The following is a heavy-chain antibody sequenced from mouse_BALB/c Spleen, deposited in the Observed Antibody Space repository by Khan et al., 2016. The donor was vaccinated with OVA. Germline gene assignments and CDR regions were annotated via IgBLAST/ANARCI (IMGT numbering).Heavy chain of an antibody. V-gene: IGHV1-77*01. CDR3: ARRDGYCVYFDY. Sequence: QVQLKESGPDLVKPGASLKMSCTASGFTFTYYGITWVQQTPGQGLEWIGEIYPGSNTVYYSESLKGKATLTADKSSNTTQMQHLSLTSYDSAVYCCARRDGYCVYFDYWGQGTTLTVSS. D-gene: IGHD2-3*01. CDR2: IYPGSNTV. J-gene: IGHJ2*01. CDR1: GFTFTYYG.